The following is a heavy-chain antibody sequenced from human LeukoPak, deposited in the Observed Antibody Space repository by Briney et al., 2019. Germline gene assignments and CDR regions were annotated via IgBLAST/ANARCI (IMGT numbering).Heavy chain of an antibody. D-gene: IGHD2-2*01. CDR3: AREGGPYQPEYYYMDV. J-gene: IGHJ6*03. Sequence: PSETLSLTCTDSGGSISSGSYYWSWIRQPAGKGLEWIGRIYTSGSTNYNPSLKSRVTISVDTSKNQFSLKLSSVTAADTAVYYCAREGGPYQPEYYYMDVWGKGTTVTVSS. CDR2: IYTSGST. CDR1: GGSISSGSYY. V-gene: IGHV4-61*02.